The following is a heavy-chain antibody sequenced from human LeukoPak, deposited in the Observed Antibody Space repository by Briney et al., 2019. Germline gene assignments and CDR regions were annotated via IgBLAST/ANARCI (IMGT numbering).Heavy chain of an antibody. CDR3: ARAGYGGKMTPHDY. D-gene: IGHD4-23*01. Sequence: GGSLRLSCAASGFTFSSYAMHWVRQAPGKGLEWVAVISYDGSNKYYADSVKGRFTISRDNSKNTLYLQMNSLRAEDTAVYYCARAGYGGKMTPHDYWGQETLVTVSS. J-gene: IGHJ4*02. CDR1: GFTFSSYA. V-gene: IGHV3-30*04. CDR2: ISYDGSNK.